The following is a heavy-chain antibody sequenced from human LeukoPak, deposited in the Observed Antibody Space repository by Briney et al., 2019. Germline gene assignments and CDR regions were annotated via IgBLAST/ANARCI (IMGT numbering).Heavy chain of an antibody. CDR1: GFTFSSYW. Sequence: GGSLRLSCAASGFTFSSYWMSWVRQAPGKGLEWVANIKQDGSEKYYVDSVKGRFTISRDNAKNSLYLQVNSLRAEDTAVYYCARALKDSSGYYYYYYYGMDVRGQGTTVTVSS. V-gene: IGHV3-7*04. D-gene: IGHD3-22*01. CDR2: IKQDGSEK. CDR3: ARALKDSSGYYYYYYYGMDV. J-gene: IGHJ6*02.